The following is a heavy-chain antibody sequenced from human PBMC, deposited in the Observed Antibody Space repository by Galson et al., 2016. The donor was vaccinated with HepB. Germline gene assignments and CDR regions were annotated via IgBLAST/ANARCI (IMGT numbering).Heavy chain of an antibody. V-gene: IGHV3-23*01. D-gene: IGHD5-12*01. CDR1: GFTFKSYA. Sequence: LRLSCAASGFTFKSYAMNWVRQAPGKGLEWVSAISATGGSAYYADSVKGRFTISRDNSKNTLYLQMNSLRAEDTALYYCARGRGYSGYASYYGMDVWGQGTTVTVSS. CDR3: ARGRGYSGYASYYGMDV. J-gene: IGHJ6*02. CDR2: ISATGGSA.